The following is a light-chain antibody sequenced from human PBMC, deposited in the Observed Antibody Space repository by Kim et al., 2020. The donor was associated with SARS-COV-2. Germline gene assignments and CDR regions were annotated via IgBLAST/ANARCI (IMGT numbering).Light chain of an antibody. CDR3: QQYNLYPLT. CDR2: DAS. Sequence: ASVGDGVTITCRARQSITSWLAWYQQKPGKAPKLLISDASTLQGGVPSRFSGSGSGTEFTLPITSLQPDDFATYYCQQYNLYPLTFGGGTKVDIK. CDR1: QSITSW. V-gene: IGKV1-5*01. J-gene: IGKJ4*01.